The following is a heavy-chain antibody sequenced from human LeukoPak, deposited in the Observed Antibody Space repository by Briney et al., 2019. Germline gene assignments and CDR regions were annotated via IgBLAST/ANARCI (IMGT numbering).Heavy chain of an antibody. CDR3: ARALDYYDSSGPDY. CDR2: ISSSSSTI. D-gene: IGHD3-22*01. J-gene: IGHJ4*02. CDR1: GFTFSSYS. Sequence: GGSLRLSCAASGFTFSSYSMNWVRQAPGKGLEWVSYISSSSSTIYYADSVKGRFTISRDNAKNSLYLQMNSLRAEDTAVYYCARALDYYDSSGPDYWGQGTLVTVSS. V-gene: IGHV3-48*01.